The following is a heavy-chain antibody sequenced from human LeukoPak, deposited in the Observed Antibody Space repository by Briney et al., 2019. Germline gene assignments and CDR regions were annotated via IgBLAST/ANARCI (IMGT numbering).Heavy chain of an antibody. CDR3: ARVLRFLASELYYFDY. CDR1: GGSFGGYY. CDR2: INHSGST. V-gene: IGHV4-34*01. Sequence: SETLSLTCAVYGGSFGGYYWSWIRQPPGKGLEWIGEINHSGSTNYNPSLKSRVTISVDTSKNQFSLKLSSVTAADTAVYYCARVLRFLASELYYFDYWGQGTLVTVSS. J-gene: IGHJ4*02. D-gene: IGHD3-3*01.